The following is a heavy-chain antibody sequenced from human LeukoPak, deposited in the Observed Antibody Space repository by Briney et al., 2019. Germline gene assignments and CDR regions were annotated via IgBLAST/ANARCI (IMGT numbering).Heavy chain of an antibody. J-gene: IGHJ6*02. CDR2: ISDSGSSI. CDR3: AGRLPYYGMDG. CDR1: GFTFSSYE. Sequence: GGSLRLSCASSGFTFSSYEMNWVRQAPGKGLELVSYISDSGSSIYLADSVKGRFTISRDNAKNSLYLQMNGLRDEDTAVYYCAGRLPYYGMDGWGQGTTVTVSS. V-gene: IGHV3-48*03.